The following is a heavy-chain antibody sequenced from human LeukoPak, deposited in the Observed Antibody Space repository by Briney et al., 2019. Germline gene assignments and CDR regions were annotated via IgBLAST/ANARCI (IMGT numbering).Heavy chain of an antibody. CDR1: GFTFSKHA. CDR2: ISVSGGST. J-gene: IGHJ4*02. D-gene: IGHD3-22*01. Sequence: GGSLRLSCAASGFTFSKHAMTWVRQAPGKGLEWVSGISVSGGSTNYADSVKGRFTISRDNSKNTLYLQMNSLRAEDTAVYYCAKSYYFDSGVYYFFDYWGQGTLVTVSS. CDR3: AKSYYFDSGVYYFFDY. V-gene: IGHV3-23*01.